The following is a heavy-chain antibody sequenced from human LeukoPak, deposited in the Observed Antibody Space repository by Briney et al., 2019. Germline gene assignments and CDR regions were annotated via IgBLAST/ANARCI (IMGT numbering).Heavy chain of an antibody. CDR2: IRQDGSDK. CDR3: VRDVGWFQFDY. V-gene: IGHV3-7*03. CDR1: GFTFSSYW. J-gene: IGHJ4*02. D-gene: IGHD2-15*01. Sequence: GGSLRLSCAASGFTFSSYWMSWVRQAPGKGLEWVANIRQDGSDKYYVDSVKGRFTISRDNAKNSLYLQMNSLRAEDTAVYYCVRDVGWFQFDYWGQGTLVTVSS.